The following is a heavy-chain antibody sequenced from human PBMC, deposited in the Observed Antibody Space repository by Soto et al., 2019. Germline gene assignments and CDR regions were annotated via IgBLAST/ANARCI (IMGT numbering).Heavy chain of an antibody. CDR3: ATDLGYCSSTSCYKSPQQNY. CDR1: GGTFSSYA. CDR2: IIPIFGTA. V-gene: IGHV1-69*06. Sequence: QVQLVQSGAEVKKPGSSVKVSCKASGGTFSSYAISWVRQAPGQGLEWMGGIIPIFGTANYAQKFQGRVTITADKSTSTAYMELSSLRSEDTAVYYCATDLGYCSSTSCYKSPQQNYWGQGTLVTVSS. J-gene: IGHJ4*02. D-gene: IGHD2-2*02.